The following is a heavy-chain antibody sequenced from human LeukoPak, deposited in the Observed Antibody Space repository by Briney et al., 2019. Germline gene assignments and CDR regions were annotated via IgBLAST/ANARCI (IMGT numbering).Heavy chain of an antibody. D-gene: IGHD6-13*01. V-gene: IGHV1-18*01. CDR3: ARLYSSSWSKDWYFDL. J-gene: IGHJ2*01. CDR2: ISAYNGNT. CDR1: GYTFTSYG. Sequence: GASVKVSCKASGYTFTSYGISWVRQAPGQGLEWMGWISAYNGNTNYAQKLQGRVTMTTDTSTSTAYMELRSLRSDDTAVYYCARLYSSSWSKDWYFDLWGRGTLVTVSS.